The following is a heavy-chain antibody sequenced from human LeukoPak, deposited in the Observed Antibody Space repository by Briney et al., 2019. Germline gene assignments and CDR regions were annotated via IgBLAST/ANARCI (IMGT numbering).Heavy chain of an antibody. CDR2: INPNSGGT. Sequence: ASVKVSCKASGYTFTGYYMHWVRQAPGQGLEWMGWINPNSGGTNYAQKFQGRVTMTRDTSISTAYMELSRLRSDDTAVYYCARVLYPVYYYDSSGYYSDAFDIWGQGTMVTVSS. CDR1: GYTFTGYY. D-gene: IGHD3-22*01. J-gene: IGHJ3*02. V-gene: IGHV1-2*02. CDR3: ARVLYPVYYYDSSGYYSDAFDI.